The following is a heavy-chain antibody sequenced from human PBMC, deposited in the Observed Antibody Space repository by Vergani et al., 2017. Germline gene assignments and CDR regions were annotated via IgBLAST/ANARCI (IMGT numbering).Heavy chain of an antibody. CDR1: GYNFNSYG. Sequence: QVQLVQSGAEVKKPGASVKVSCKASGYNFNSYGISWVRQAPGQGLEWMGWISAYNGNTNYAQKVQGRVTMTTDTSTSTAYMELRSLRSDDTAVYYCARDPRVASGFWSGYSQGDYWGQGTLVTVSS. CDR3: ARDPRVASGFWSGYSQGDY. J-gene: IGHJ4*02. V-gene: IGHV1-18*01. D-gene: IGHD3-3*01. CDR2: ISAYNGNT.